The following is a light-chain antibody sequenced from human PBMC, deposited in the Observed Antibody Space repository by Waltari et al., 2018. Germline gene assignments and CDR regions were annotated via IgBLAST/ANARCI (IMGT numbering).Light chain of an antibody. J-gene: IGLJ2*01. V-gene: IGLV3-21*03. CDR1: NIGSTT. CDR3: QVWDSSSDHVV. Sequence: SYVLTQPPSVSVAPGKTARITCGGDNIGSTTVHWCQQKPGPAPVLVVYDDGDRPSGIPERFSGSNSGNTATLTISRVEAGDEADYYCQVWDSSSDHVVFGGGTKLTVL. CDR2: DDG.